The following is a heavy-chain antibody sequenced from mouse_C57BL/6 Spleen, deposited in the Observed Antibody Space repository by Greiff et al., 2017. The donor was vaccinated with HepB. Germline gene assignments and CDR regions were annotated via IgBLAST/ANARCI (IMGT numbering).Heavy chain of an antibody. CDR1: GYAFSSSW. CDR3: AKRAYYYGSSIYAMDY. J-gene: IGHJ4*01. CDR2: IYPGDGDT. V-gene: IGHV1-82*01. D-gene: IGHD1-1*01. Sequence: VKLQQSGPELVKPGASVKISCKASGYAFSSSWMNWVKQRPGKGLEWIGRIYPGDGDTNYNGKFKGKATLTADKSSSTAYMQLSSLTSEDSAVYFCAKRAYYYGSSIYAMDYWGQGTSVTVSS.